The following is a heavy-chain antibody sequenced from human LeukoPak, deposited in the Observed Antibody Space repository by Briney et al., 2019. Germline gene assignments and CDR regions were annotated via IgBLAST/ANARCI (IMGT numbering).Heavy chain of an antibody. V-gene: IGHV1-69*01. D-gene: IGHD5-18*01. Sequence: SEKVSCKASGGTFSSYAISWVRQAPGQGLEWMGGIIPIFGTANYAQKFQGRVTITADESTSTAYMELSSLRSEDTAVYYCARDFVDTAMAGLVGYMDVWGKGTTVTVSS. J-gene: IGHJ6*03. CDR2: IIPIFGTA. CDR1: GGTFSSYA. CDR3: ARDFVDTAMAGLVGYMDV.